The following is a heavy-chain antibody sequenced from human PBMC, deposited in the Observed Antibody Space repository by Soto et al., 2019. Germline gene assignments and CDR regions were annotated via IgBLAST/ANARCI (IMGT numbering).Heavy chain of an antibody. J-gene: IGHJ2*01. Sequence: EVQLVQSGAEVKKPGESLRISCKGSGYSFTSYWISWVRQMPGKGLEWMGRIDPSDSYTNYSPSFQGHVTISADKSISTAYLQWSSLKASDTAMYYCASLRLDGDYEWWYFDLWGRGTLVTVSS. V-gene: IGHV5-10-1*01. D-gene: IGHD4-17*01. CDR1: GYSFTSYW. CDR2: IDPSDSYT. CDR3: ASLRLDGDYEWWYFDL.